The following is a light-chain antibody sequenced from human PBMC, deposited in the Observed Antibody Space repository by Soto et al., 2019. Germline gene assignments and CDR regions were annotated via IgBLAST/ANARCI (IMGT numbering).Light chain of an antibody. J-gene: IGKJ1*01. CDR3: QQYGSSPLT. Sequence: EIVLTQSPGTLSLSPGERATLSCRASQSVSAGYLAWYQQKPGQAPRLLIYGASSRATGIPDRFSGSGSGTDFTLTISRLEPEDFAVYYCQQYGSSPLTFGQGTKVEI. CDR2: GAS. CDR1: QSVSAGY. V-gene: IGKV3-20*01.